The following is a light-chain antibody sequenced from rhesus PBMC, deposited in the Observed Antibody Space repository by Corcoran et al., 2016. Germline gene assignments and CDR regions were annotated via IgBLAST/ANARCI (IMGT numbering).Light chain of an antibody. Sequence: EIVMTQSPATLALSPGERATLSCRASQSVSRYLAWYQQKPGQAPRLLIYGASSRATGIPDRFSGSGSGTEFTLTLSSLEPEDVGVYFCLQSSNWPLTFGGGTKVEIK. CDR1: QSVSRY. CDR2: GAS. J-gene: IGKJ4*01. V-gene: IGKV3-24*04. CDR3: LQSSNWPLT.